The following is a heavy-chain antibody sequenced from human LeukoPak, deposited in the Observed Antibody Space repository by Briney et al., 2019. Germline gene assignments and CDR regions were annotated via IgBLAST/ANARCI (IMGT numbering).Heavy chain of an antibody. CDR2: IIPIFGTA. J-gene: IGHJ4*02. D-gene: IGHD2-2*01. CDR3: ASSDVRYCSSTSCYQGPFDY. V-gene: IGHV1-69*05. CDR1: GGTLSSYA. Sequence: GASVKVSCKASGGTLSSYAISWVRQAPGQGLEWMGGIIPIFGTANYAQKFQGRVTITTDESTSTAYMELSSLRSEDTAVYYCASSDVRYCSSTSCYQGPFDYWGQGTLVTVSS.